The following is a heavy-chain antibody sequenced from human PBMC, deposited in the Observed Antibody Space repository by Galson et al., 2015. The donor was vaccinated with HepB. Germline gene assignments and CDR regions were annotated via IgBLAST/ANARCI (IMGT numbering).Heavy chain of an antibody. Sequence: SLRLSCAASGFTFSSYAMHWVRQAPGKGLEWVAVISYDGSNKYYADSVKGRFTISRDNSKNTLYLQMNSLRAEDTAVYYCARGGSAVAGTSLHAYWGQGTLVTVSS. CDR2: ISYDGSNK. D-gene: IGHD6-19*01. J-gene: IGHJ4*02. CDR3: ARGGSAVAGTSLHAY. CDR1: GFTFSSYA. V-gene: IGHV3-30-3*01.